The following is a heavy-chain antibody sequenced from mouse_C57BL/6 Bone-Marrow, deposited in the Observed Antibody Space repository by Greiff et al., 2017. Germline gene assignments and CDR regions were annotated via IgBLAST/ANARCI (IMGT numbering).Heavy chain of an antibody. CDR3: AKGGDGSSPFYFDY. CDR2: IDPSDSYT. D-gene: IGHD1-1*01. Sequence: QVQLQQSGAELVRPGTSVKLSCKASGYTFTSYWMHWVKQRPGQGLEWIGVIDPSDSYTNYNQKFKGKATLTVDTSSSTAYMQLSSLTSEDSAVYYCAKGGDGSSPFYFDYWGQGTTLTVSS. J-gene: IGHJ2*01. V-gene: IGHV1-59*01. CDR1: GYTFTSYW.